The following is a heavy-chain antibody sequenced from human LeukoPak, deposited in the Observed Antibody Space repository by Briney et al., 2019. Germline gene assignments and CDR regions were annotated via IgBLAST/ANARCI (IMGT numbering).Heavy chain of an antibody. CDR2: IYYSGST. CDR3: ARQPRIAVAGWAEYFQH. J-gene: IGHJ1*01. CDR1: GGSISSGDYY. V-gene: IGHV4-30-4*01. Sequence: SQTLSLTCTVSGGSISSGDYYWSWIRQPPGKGLEWIGYIYYSGSTYYNPSLKSRVTISVDTSKNQFSLKLSSVTAADTAVYYCARQPRIAVAGWAEYFQHWGQGTLVTVSS. D-gene: IGHD6-19*01.